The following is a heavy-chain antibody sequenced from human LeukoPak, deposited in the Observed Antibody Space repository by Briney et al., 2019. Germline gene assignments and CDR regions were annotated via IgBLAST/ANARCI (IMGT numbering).Heavy chain of an antibody. CDR2: INAGNGNT. CDR1: GFTFSSYA. D-gene: IGHD1-7*01. Sequence: GGSLRLSCAASGFTFSSYAMHWVRQAPGQRLEWMGWINAGNGNTKYSQKFQGRVTITRDTSASTAYMELSSLRSEDTAVYYCARHIYNWNYEVWFDPWGQGTLVTVSS. J-gene: IGHJ5*02. CDR3: ARHIYNWNYEVWFDP. V-gene: IGHV1-3*01.